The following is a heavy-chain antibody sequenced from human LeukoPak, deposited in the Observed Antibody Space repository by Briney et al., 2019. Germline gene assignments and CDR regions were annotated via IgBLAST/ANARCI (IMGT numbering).Heavy chain of an antibody. CDR2: INHSGST. Sequence: SETLSLTCAVNGGSFSDYYWSWIRQPPGKGLAWIGEINHSGSTNYNSSLKSRVTISVDTSKNQFSLKLSSVTAADTAVYYCAREGYSSSWYYFDYWGQGTLVTVAS. CDR1: GGSFSDYY. CDR3: AREGYSSSWYYFDY. V-gene: IGHV4-34*01. J-gene: IGHJ4*02. D-gene: IGHD6-13*01.